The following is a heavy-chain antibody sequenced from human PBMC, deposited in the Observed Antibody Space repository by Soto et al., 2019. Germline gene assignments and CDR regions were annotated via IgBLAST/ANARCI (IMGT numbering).Heavy chain of an antibody. D-gene: IGHD3-3*01. CDR3: ARVGLSTIFGVVSYGMDV. CDR1: GGPFSSYA. J-gene: IGHJ6*02. V-gene: IGHV1-69*13. Sequence: SVKVSCKASGGPFSSYAISWVRQAPGQGLEWMGGIIPIFGTANYAQKFQGRVTITADESTSTVYMELSSLRSEDTAVYYCARVGLSTIFGVVSYGMDVWGQGTTVTVSS. CDR2: IIPIFGTA.